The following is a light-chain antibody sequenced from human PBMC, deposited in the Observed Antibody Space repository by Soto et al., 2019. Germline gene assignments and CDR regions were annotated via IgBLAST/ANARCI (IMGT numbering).Light chain of an antibody. CDR3: SSYTSSTTGV. CDR1: SSDVGGYNY. V-gene: IGLV2-14*01. CDR2: EVN. J-gene: IGLJ3*02. Sequence: QSVLTQPASVSGSPGQSITISCTGTSSDVGGYNYVSWYQHHPGKAPKLMIYEVNNRPSGVSDRFSASKSGNTASLTISGLQAEDEADYYCSSYTSSTTGVFGGGTKLTVL.